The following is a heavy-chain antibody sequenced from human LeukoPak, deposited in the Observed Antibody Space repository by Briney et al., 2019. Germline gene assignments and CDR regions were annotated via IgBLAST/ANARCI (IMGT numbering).Heavy chain of an antibody. D-gene: IGHD6-19*01. CDR3: ATDGRSSGWYGFDY. CDR1: GFTFSSYS. V-gene: IGHV3-21*01. Sequence: GGSLRLSCAASGFTFSSYSMNWVRQAPGKGLEWVSSITSPVGHIYYADSLKGRITISRDNARSSLYLQMNNLRAEDTAVYYCATDGRSSGWYGFDYWGQGTLVTVSS. CDR2: ITSPVGHI. J-gene: IGHJ4*02.